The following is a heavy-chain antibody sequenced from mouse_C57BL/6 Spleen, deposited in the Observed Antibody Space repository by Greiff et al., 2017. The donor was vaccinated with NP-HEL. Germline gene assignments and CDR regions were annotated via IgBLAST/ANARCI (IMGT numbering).Heavy chain of an antibody. J-gene: IGHJ2*01. CDR1: GFTFSDYG. Sequence: EVMLVESGGGLVKPGGSLKLSCAASGFTFSDYGMHWVRQAPEKGLEWVAYISSGSSTIYYADTVKGRFTISRDNAKNTLFLQMTSLRSEDTAMYYCARRDIYDGYYDYWGQGTTLTVSS. V-gene: IGHV5-17*01. D-gene: IGHD2-3*01. CDR2: ISSGSSTI. CDR3: ARRDIYDGYYDY.